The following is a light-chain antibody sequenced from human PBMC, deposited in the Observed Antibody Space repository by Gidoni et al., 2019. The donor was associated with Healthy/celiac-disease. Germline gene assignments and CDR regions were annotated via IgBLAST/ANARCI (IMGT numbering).Light chain of an antibody. J-gene: IGKJ2*01. V-gene: IGKV1-9*01. CDR3: QQLNSYPPEYT. Sequence: DIQLTQSPAFLSASLGDRVTTTCRASQAISSYLAWYQQKPGKAPKRLIYAASTWQSGVPSRFSGSGAGTEFTLTISSLQPEDVATYYCQQLNSYPPEYTFGQGTKLEIK. CDR1: QAISSY. CDR2: AAS.